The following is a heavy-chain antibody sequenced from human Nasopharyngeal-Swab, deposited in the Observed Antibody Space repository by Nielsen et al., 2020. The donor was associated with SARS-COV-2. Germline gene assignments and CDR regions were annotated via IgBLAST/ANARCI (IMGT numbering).Heavy chain of an antibody. CDR2: IIPIFGTA. J-gene: IGHJ4*02. V-gene: IGHV1-69*01. Sequence: WVRQVPGQRLEWMGGIIPIFGTANYAQKFQGRVTITADESTSTAYMELSSLRSEDTAVYYCASTGPGVVVAATTFDYWGQGTLVTSPQ. D-gene: IGHD2-15*01. CDR3: ASTGPGVVVAATTFDY.